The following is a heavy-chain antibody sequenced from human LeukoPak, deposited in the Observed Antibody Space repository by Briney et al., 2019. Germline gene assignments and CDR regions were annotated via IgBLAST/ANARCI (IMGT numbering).Heavy chain of an antibody. V-gene: IGHV1-46*01. D-gene: IGHD2-2*01. CDR3: ARGCSSTTCSYDAGDRLFDC. J-gene: IGHJ4*02. Sequence: GASVKVSCKASGYTFTSYYIHWVRQAPGQGLEWMGTINPSGGSTSYAQRFQGRVTMTRDTSTSTVYMELSSLISEDTAVYYCARGCSSTTCSYDAGDRLFDCWGQGTLVTVSS. CDR2: INPSGGST. CDR1: GYTFTSYY.